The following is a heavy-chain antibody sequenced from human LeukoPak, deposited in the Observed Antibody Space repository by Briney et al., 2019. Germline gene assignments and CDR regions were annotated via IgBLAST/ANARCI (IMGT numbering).Heavy chain of an antibody. Sequence: GGSLRLSCAASGFTFRSYWMSWVRQAPGKGLEWVANIKQDGSEKYYVDSVKGRFTISRDNAKNSLYLQMNSLRAEDTAVYYCARDFSGSLDYWGQGTLVTVSS. CDR2: IKQDGSEK. CDR1: GFTFRSYW. J-gene: IGHJ4*02. CDR3: ARDFSGSLDY. V-gene: IGHV3-7*01. D-gene: IGHD1-26*01.